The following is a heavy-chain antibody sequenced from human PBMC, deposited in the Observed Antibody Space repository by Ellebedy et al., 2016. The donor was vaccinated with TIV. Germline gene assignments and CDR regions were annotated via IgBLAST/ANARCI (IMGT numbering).Heavy chain of an antibody. V-gene: IGHV1-69*13. CDR3: ARDSSGYRDDAFDI. J-gene: IGHJ3*02. D-gene: IGHD3-22*01. CDR1: GGTFSIYA. Sequence: ASVKVSXKASGGTFSIYAISWVRQTHGQGLELMGGFIPLFGTRNYAQKFQGRVTITADDSTSTAYMELSSLRSEDTAVYYCARDSSGYRDDAFDIWGQGTTVTVSS. CDR2: FIPLFGTR.